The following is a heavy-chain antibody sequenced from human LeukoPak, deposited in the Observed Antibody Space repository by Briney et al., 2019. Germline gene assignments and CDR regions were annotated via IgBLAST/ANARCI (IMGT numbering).Heavy chain of an antibody. CDR1: GFTFSSYA. J-gene: IGHJ4*02. CDR3: ARGYYYDSSEVY. V-gene: IGHV3-30-3*01. Sequence: GRSLRLSCAASGFTFSSYAMHWVRQAPGKGLEWVAVISYDGSNKYYADSVKGRFTISRDNSKNTLYLQMNSLRAEDTAVYYCARGYYYDSSEVYWGQGTLVTVSS. D-gene: IGHD3-22*01. CDR2: ISYDGSNK.